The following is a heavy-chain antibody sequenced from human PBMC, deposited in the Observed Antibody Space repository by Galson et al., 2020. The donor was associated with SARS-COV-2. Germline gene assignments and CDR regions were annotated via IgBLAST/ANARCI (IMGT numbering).Heavy chain of an antibody. J-gene: IGHJ6*02. D-gene: IGHD2-15*01. V-gene: IGHV3-20*04. Sequence: GGSLRLSCAASGFKFGDYGMNWVRQVPGEGLEWVSGINWNGASTTYGDSVKGRFTISRENAKSSLYLHMTGLRAEDTALYYCAKGRLHCSDGICARLCLAVWGQGTTGTVSS. CDR1: GFKFGDYG. CDR2: INWNGAST. CDR3: AKGRLHCSDGICARLCLAV.